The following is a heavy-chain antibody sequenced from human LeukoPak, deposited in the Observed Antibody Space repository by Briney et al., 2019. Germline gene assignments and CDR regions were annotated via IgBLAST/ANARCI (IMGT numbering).Heavy chain of an antibody. V-gene: IGHV3-30*04. J-gene: IGHJ4*02. CDR2: ISYDGGSK. CDR1: GFTFNTYA. D-gene: IGHD2-21*01. Sequence: PGGSLRLSCAASGFTFNTYALHWVRQAPGKGLDWVAVISYDGGSKWYAASVKGRFTISRDNSKNRLYLQMNSLRPEDMAVYFCARSVHIGYHDYWGQGTLVTVSS. CDR3: ARSVHIGYHDY.